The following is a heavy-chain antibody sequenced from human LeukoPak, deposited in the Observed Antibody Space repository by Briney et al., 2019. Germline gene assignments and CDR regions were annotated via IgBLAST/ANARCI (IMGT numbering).Heavy chain of an antibody. CDR1: GFTFSNYN. CDR2: I. Sequence: PGGSLRLSCAASGFTFSNYNMNWARQAPGKGLEWVSSIYYADSLKGRFTISRGNAKNSLYLQMNSLRAEDTAVYYCARSIYHYYDSSAYSQFDYWGQGTLVTVSS. D-gene: IGHD3-22*01. J-gene: IGHJ4*02. CDR3: ARSIYHYYDSSAYSQFDY. V-gene: IGHV3-69-1*01.